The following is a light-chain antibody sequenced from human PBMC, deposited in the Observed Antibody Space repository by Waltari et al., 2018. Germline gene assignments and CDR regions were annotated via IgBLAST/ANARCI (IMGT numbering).Light chain of an antibody. V-gene: IGKV3-15*01. CDR2: GAF. J-gene: IGKJ5*01. CDR3: QQYNRWPPIT. CDR1: QGISDN. Sequence: EIVMTQSPATLSVSPAERATLSCRASQGISDNLAWYQQKPGQAPRLLIYGAFTRATGIPARFTGSGSGTEFTLTISSLQSEDSAVYYCQQYNRWPPITFGQGTRLEIK.